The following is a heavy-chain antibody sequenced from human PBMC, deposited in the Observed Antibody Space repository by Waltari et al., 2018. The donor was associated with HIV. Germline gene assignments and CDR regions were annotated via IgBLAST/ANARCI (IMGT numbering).Heavy chain of an antibody. J-gene: IGHJ2*01. Sequence: QLQLQESGPGLVKPSETLSLTCTVPGGSISSSSYYWGWIRQPPGKGLEWIGSIYYSGSTYYNPSLKSRVTISVDTSKNQFSLKLSSVTAADTAVYYCARLSGSYPYWYFDLWGRGTLVTVSS. CDR3: ARLSGSYPYWYFDL. V-gene: IGHV4-39*01. CDR2: IYYSGST. CDR1: GGSISSSSYY. D-gene: IGHD1-26*01.